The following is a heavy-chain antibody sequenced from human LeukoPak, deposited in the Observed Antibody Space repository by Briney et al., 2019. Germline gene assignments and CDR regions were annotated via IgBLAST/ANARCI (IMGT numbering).Heavy chain of an antibody. CDR1: GGSISSFY. V-gene: IGHV4-59*01. Sequence: SETLSLTCTVSGGSISSFYWSWIRQPPGKGLEWIGSIYYSGSTNYNPSLKSRGTISVDTSKNQFSLKLSSVTAADTAVYYCARDGPRTHQTAYFNYWGQGTLVTVSS. CDR3: ARDGPRTHQTAYFNY. J-gene: IGHJ4*02. CDR2: IYYSGST. D-gene: IGHD1-14*01.